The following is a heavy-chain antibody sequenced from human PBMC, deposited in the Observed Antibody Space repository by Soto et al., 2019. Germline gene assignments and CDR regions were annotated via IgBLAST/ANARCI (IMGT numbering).Heavy chain of an antibody. J-gene: IGHJ4*02. CDR1: GFTFSSYG. CDR3: AKALRYYDSSGPFDY. CDR2: ISYDGSNK. V-gene: IGHV3-30*18. D-gene: IGHD3-22*01. Sequence: GGSLRLSCAASGFTFSSYGMHWVRQAPGKGLEWVAVISYDGSNKYYADSVKGRFTISRDNSKNTLYLQMNSLRAEDTAVYYCAKALRYYDSSGPFDYWGQGTLVTVSS.